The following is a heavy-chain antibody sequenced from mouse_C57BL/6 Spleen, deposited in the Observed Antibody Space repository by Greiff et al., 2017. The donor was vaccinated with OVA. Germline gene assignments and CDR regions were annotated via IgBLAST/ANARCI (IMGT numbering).Heavy chain of an antibody. V-gene: IGHV5-12*01. CDR2: ISNGGGST. CDR1: GFTFSDYY. CDR3: ARPNYYGSSSWFAY. D-gene: IGHD1-1*01. Sequence: EVQVVESGGGLVQPGGSLKLSCAASGFTFSDYYMYWVRQTPEKRLEWVAYISNGGGSTYYPDTVKGRFTISRDNAKNTLYLQMSRLKSEDTAMYYCARPNYYGSSSWFAYWGQGTLVTVSA. J-gene: IGHJ3*01.